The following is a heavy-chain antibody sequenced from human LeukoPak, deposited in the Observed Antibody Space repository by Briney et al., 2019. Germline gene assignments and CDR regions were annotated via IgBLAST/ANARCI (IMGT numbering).Heavy chain of an antibody. V-gene: IGHV3-74*01. J-gene: IGHJ4*02. Sequence: GGSLRLSCAASGFTFSSYWMHWVRQAPGKGLVWVSRINSDGSSTSYADSVKGRFTISRDNAKNTLSLQMNSLRAEDTAVYYCARGGGVIIRGFDYWGQGTLVTVSS. CDR2: INSDGSST. D-gene: IGHD3-10*01. CDR3: ARGGGVIIRGFDY. CDR1: GFTFSSYW.